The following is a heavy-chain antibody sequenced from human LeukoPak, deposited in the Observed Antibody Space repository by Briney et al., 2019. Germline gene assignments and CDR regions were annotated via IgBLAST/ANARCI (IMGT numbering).Heavy chain of an antibody. Sequence: PGGSLRLSCATSGFTFSDYAMNWVRQAPGKGLEWVSGISGSGGTTYYADSVKGRFTISRDHSRNTVYLQMNSLRDEDTAVYYCARGNYYDTPWDYWGQGTLVTVSS. V-gene: IGHV3-23*01. D-gene: IGHD3-22*01. CDR1: GFTFSDYA. CDR2: ISGSGGTT. CDR3: ARGNYYDTPWDY. J-gene: IGHJ4*02.